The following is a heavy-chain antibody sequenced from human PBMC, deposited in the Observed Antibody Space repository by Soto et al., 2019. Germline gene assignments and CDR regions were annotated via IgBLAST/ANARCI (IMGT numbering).Heavy chain of an antibody. CDR1: GFTFSSYS. CDR2: ISSGSKTI. J-gene: IGHJ4*02. Sequence: GGSLRLSCVASGFTFSSYSVNWVRQAPGKGLEWVSYISSGSKTIYYADSVKGRFTVSRDNAKNSQFLQMNSLRDDDTAVYYCAREDILGARSFDYWGRGALVTVSS. CDR3: AREDILGARSFDY. D-gene: IGHD1-26*01. V-gene: IGHV3-48*02.